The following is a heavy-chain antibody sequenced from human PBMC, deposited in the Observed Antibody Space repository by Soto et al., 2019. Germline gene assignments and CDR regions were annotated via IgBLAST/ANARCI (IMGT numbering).Heavy chain of an antibody. Sequence: VASVKVSCKASGYSFTNYGFSWLRQAPGQGLEWMGWISAYNGKTDYPQKFQGRVTMTTDTSTSTAYMELRSLTSDDTAVYYCAREVERLGELSPKPQNWFDPWGQGTLVTVSS. V-gene: IGHV1-18*01. CDR3: AREVERLGELSPKPQNWFDP. J-gene: IGHJ5*02. CDR2: ISAYNGKT. CDR1: GYSFTNYG. D-gene: IGHD3-16*02.